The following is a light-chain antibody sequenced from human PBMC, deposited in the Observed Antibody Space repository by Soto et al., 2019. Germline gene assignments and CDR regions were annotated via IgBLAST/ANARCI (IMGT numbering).Light chain of an antibody. CDR3: QQYGSSSWT. J-gene: IGKJ1*01. CDR2: GTS. CDR1: QSVSSSY. Sequence: EIVLTQSPGTLSLSPGERATHSCRSSQSVSSSYLAWYQQKPGQAPRLLIYGTSSRATAIPVRFSGSGSGTDFSLTISRLEPEDFAVYYCQQYGSSSWTFGQGTKVDIK. V-gene: IGKV3-20*01.